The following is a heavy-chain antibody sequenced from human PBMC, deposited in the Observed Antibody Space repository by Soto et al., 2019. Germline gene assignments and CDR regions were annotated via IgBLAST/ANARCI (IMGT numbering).Heavy chain of an antibody. CDR1: GYTFSSYW. J-gene: IGHJ4*02. Sequence: AGGSLRLSCSASGYTFSSYWMYWVRQLPGKGLVWVSRIKSDGSGVTYADSVKGRFTTSRDNAQNTLYLQMTSLRGEDTAVYYCTRGFRAGSMDYWGQGTAVTVSS. D-gene: IGHD1-26*01. CDR3: TRGFRAGSMDY. V-gene: IGHV3-74*01. CDR2: IKSDGSGV.